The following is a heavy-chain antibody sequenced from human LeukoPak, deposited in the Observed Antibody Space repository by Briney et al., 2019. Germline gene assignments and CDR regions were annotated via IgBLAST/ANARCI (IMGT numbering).Heavy chain of an antibody. CDR3: ARDGDDYGDYSSPK. D-gene: IGHD4-17*01. CDR1: GGSFSGYY. V-gene: IGHV4-34*01. CDR2: INHSGST. Sequence: SETLSLTCAVYGGSFSGYYWSWIRQPPGKGLEWIGEINHSGSTNYNPSLKSRVTISVDTSKNQFSLKLSSVTAADTAVYYCARDGDDYGDYSSPKWGQGTLVTVSS. J-gene: IGHJ4*02.